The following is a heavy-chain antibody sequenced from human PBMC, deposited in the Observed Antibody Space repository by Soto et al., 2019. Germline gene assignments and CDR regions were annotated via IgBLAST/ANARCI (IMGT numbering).Heavy chain of an antibody. CDR2: IKQDGSEK. J-gene: IGHJ5*02. Sequence: PGGSLRLSCAASGFTFSTCWMNWVRQAPGKGLEWVANIKQDGSEKYYVDSVKGRFTISRDNARNSLYLQMNNLRVEDTAVYYCARREDYTTSWSNFDPWGQGTLVTVSS. CDR3: ARREDYTTSWSNFDP. CDR1: GFTFSTCW. V-gene: IGHV3-7*04. D-gene: IGHD2-2*02.